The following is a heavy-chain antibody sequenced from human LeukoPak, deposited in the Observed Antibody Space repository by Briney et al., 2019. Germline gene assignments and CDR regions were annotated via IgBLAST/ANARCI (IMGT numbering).Heavy chain of an antibody. CDR2: IYTSGST. D-gene: IGHD3-22*01. CDR1: GGSISSGIYY. J-gene: IGHJ6*03. V-gene: IGHV4-61*02. CDR3: ARDEYYYDSSGYYGSYYYYMDV. Sequence: PSQTLSLTCTVSGGSISSGIYYWSWIRQPAGKGLEGIGRIYTSGSTNYNPSLKSRVTISVDTSKNQFSLKLSSVTAADTAVYYCARDEYYYDSSGYYGSYYYYMDVRGKGTTVTVSS.